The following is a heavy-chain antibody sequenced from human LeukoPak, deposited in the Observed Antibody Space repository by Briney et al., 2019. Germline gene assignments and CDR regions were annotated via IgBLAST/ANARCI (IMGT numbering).Heavy chain of an antibody. CDR3: ARAFGGYHFDS. CDR1: GGSITSDDYY. J-gene: IGHJ4*02. D-gene: IGHD3-16*01. V-gene: IGHV4-30-4*01. CDR2: IFHTGRI. Sequence: PSETLSLTCSVSGGSITSDDYYWSWIRQPPGKGLEWIGYIFHTGRIYSSPSLRSRITISVDTPKNQFSLKLSSVTASDTAVYYCARAFGGYHFDSWGQGTLVTGSS.